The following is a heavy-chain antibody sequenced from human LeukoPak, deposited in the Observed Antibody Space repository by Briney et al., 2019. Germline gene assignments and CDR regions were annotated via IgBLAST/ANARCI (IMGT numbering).Heavy chain of an antibody. CDR1: GGTFSSYA. D-gene: IGHD6-19*01. V-gene: IGHV1-2*02. Sequence: ASVKVSCKASGGTFSSYAISWVRQAPGQGLEWMGWMNANGGGTKYAQKFKDRVTLTRATSISTAYMELRSLTIGDTAVYYCAKGRSAVPDYWGQGTLVTVSS. J-gene: IGHJ4*02. CDR2: MNANGGGT. CDR3: AKGRSAVPDY.